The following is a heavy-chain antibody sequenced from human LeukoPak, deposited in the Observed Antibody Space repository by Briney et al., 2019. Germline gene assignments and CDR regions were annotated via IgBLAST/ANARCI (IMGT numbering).Heavy chain of an antibody. CDR3: ARDHTLRDFRYSYYYYYYMDV. J-gene: IGHJ6*03. D-gene: IGHD1-26*01. CDR2: ISYDGSNK. V-gene: IGHV3-30-3*01. Sequence: GGSLRLSCAASGFTFSSYAMHWVRQAPGKGLEWVAVISYDGSNKYYADSVKGRFTISRDNSKNTLYLQMNSLRAEDTAVYYCARDHTLRDFRYSYYYYYYMDVWGKGTTVTVSS. CDR1: GFTFSSYA.